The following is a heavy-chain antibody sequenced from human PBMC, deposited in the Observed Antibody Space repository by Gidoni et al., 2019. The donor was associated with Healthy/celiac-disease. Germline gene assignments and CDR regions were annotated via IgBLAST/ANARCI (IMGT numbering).Heavy chain of an antibody. D-gene: IGHD4-17*01. CDR2: IYTRGST. V-gene: IGHV4-4*07. Sequence: QVQLQESGPGLVKPSETLSLPCTVSGGAIRSYYWSWIRQPAGKGLEWIGRIYTRGSTKYNPSLKSRVTMSVDTSKNQFSLKLSSVTAADTAVYYWARDRYGDYAFDYWGQGTLVTVSS. J-gene: IGHJ4*02. CDR1: GGAIRSYY. CDR3: ARDRYGDYAFDY.